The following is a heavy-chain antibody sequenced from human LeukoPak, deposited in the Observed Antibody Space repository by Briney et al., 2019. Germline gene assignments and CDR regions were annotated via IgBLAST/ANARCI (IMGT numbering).Heavy chain of an antibody. Sequence: PSETLSLTCTVSGYFISSGYYWGWIRQTPGKGLEWIGNIYHSGSTYYNPSLNNRVTISIDTSKNHFSLKLSSVTAADTAVYYCARGMVRGVMEGDAFDIWGQGAIITVSS. CDR1: GYFISSGYY. J-gene: IGHJ3*02. V-gene: IGHV4-38-2*02. D-gene: IGHD3-10*01. CDR3: ARGMVRGVMEGDAFDI. CDR2: IYHSGST.